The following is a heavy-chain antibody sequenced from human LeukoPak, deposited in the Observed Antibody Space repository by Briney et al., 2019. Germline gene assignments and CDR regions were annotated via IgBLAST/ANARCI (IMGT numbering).Heavy chain of an antibody. CDR1: GYSISSGYY. J-gene: IGHJ3*02. D-gene: IGHD1-26*01. V-gene: IGHV4-38-2*02. CDR2: IYHSGST. Sequence: SETLSLTCTVSGYSISSGYYWGWIRQPPGKGLEWIGSIYHSGSTNYNPSLKSRVTMSVDTSKNQFSLKLSSVTAADTAVYYCAREGPIVGAPGDAFDIWGQGTMVTVSS. CDR3: AREGPIVGAPGDAFDI.